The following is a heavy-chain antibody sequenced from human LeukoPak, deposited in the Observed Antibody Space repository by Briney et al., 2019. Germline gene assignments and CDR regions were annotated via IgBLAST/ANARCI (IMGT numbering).Heavy chain of an antibody. J-gene: IGHJ4*02. CDR2: ISTSSNAI. D-gene: IGHD2-2*01. CDR3: VRTQGYCNSISCYPVNSDY. V-gene: IGHV3-48*01. Sequence: GGSLRLSCAASGFTFSSYSMSWVRQAPGKGLEWLSYISTSSNAIYYADSVKGQFTIPRDNAKNSLYLQMNSLRAEDTAVYYCVRTQGYCNSISCYPVNSDYWGQGTLVTVSS. CDR1: GFTFSSYS.